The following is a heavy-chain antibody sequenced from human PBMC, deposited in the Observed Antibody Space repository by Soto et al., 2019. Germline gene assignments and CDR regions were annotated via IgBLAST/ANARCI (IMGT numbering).Heavy chain of an antibody. Sequence: ASLKVSCKASGYTFTTYAMHWVRQAPGQRLEWMGWINAGNGNTKYSQNFQDRVTITRDTSANTVYMELSSLRSEDTTVYYCARGASSSWPFDYWGQGTLVTVSS. CDR2: INAGNGNT. D-gene: IGHD6-13*01. J-gene: IGHJ4*02. V-gene: IGHV1-3*01. CDR3: ARGASSSWPFDY. CDR1: GYTFTTYA.